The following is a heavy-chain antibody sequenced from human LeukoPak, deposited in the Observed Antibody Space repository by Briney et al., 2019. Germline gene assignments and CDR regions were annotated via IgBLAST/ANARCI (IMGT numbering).Heavy chain of an antibody. V-gene: IGHV3-21*01. CDR3: ARRQGYCSGGSCFSLDY. CDR1: GSTFSSYS. D-gene: IGHD2-15*01. J-gene: IGHJ4*02. Sequence: GGSLRLSCAASGSTFSSYSMNWVRQAPGKGLEWVSSISSSSSYIYYADSVKGRFTISRDNAKNSLYLQMNSLRAEDTAVYYCARRQGYCSGGSCFSLDYWGQGTLVTVSS. CDR2: ISSSSSYI.